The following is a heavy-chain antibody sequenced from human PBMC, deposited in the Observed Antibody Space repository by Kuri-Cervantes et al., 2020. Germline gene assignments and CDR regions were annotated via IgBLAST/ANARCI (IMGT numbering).Heavy chain of an antibody. V-gene: IGHV1-3*01. J-gene: IGHJ6*02. CDR2: INAGNGNT. Sequence: ASVKVSCKASGYTFTSYAMHWVRQAPGQRLEWMGWINAGNGNTNYAQKLQGRVTMTTDTSTSTAYMELRSLRSDDTAVYYCARDWGGGSYYYYYYYGMDVWGQGTTVTVSS. CDR3: ARDWGGGSYYYYYYYGMDV. D-gene: IGHD1-26*01. CDR1: GYTFTSYA.